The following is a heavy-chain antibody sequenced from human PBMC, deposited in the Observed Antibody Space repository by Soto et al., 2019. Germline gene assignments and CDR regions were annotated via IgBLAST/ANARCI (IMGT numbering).Heavy chain of an antibody. CDR3: AVTTNSGFDP. D-gene: IGHD1-1*01. J-gene: IGHJ5*02. CDR2: IYYSGIT. Sequence: SETLSLTCTVSGGSISTYYWSWIRQPPGKGLEWIGYIYYSGITKYNSSLKSRVTISVDTSKNQFSLKLTSVTAADTAVYYCAVTTNSGFDPRGQGTLVTVS. CDR1: GGSISTYY. V-gene: IGHV4-59*01.